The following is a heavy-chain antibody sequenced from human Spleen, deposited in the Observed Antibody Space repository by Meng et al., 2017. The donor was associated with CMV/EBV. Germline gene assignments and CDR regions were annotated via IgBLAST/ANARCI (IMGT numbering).Heavy chain of an antibody. V-gene: IGHV3-20*04. CDR3: ARGSSDIVVVPADYGMDV. CDR2: INWNGGST. CDR1: GFTFDDYG. Sequence: GESLKISCAASGFTFDDYGMSWVRQAPGKGLEWVSGINWNGGSTGYADSVKGRFTISRDNAKNSLYLQMNSLRAEDTAVYYCARGSSDIVVVPADYGMDVWGQGTTVTVS. D-gene: IGHD2-2*01. J-gene: IGHJ6*02.